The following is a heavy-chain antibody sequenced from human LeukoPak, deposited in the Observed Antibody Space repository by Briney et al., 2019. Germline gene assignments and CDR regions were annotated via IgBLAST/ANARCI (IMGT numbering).Heavy chain of an antibody. CDR1: GGSISSGDYY. CDR2: IYYSGST. Sequence: SKTLSLTCTVSGGSISSGDYYWSWIRQPPGKGLEWIGYIYYSGSTYYNPSLKSRVTISVDTSKNQFSLKLSSVTAADTAVYYCARSELRYFDWTPFDPWGQGTLVTVSS. D-gene: IGHD3-9*01. J-gene: IGHJ5*02. V-gene: IGHV4-30-4*01. CDR3: ARSELRYFDWTPFDP.